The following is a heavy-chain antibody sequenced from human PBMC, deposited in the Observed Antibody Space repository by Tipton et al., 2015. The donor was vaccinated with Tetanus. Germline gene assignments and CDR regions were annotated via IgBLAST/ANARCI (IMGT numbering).Heavy chain of an antibody. CDR1: GGSISSFY. V-gene: IGHV4-59*05. Sequence: TLSLTCTVSGGSISSFYWSWIRQSPGRGLEWIGRIYYSGSTSYNPSLKSRVTISVDTSKNQFSLELNSVTAADTAVYYCARRGGDFLTGYYDSWGQGTLVTVSS. J-gene: IGHJ4*02. D-gene: IGHD3-9*01. CDR2: IYYSGST. CDR3: ARRGGDFLTGYYDS.